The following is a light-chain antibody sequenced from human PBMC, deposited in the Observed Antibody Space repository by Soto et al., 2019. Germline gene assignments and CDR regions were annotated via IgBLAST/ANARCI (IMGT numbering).Light chain of an antibody. CDR1: QDISNY. J-gene: IGKJ3*01. CDR2: DAS. V-gene: IGKV1-33*01. Sequence: DIQMTQSPSSLSASVGDRVTITCQASQDISNYLNWYQQKPGKATKLLINDASNLETGVPSRFSGSGSGTDFTFTIRSLQPEDIATYYCQQYDNLPFTFGPGTKVDIK. CDR3: QQYDNLPFT.